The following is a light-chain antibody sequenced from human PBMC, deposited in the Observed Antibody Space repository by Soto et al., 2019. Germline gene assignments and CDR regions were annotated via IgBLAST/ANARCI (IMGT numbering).Light chain of an antibody. CDR1: QSINNY. CDR2: DAS. V-gene: IGKV3-11*01. CDR3: QYRGIWPPEAT. J-gene: IGKJ4*01. Sequence: EIVLTQSPVTLSLSPGERATLSCRASQSINNYLAWYQQKPGQPPRLLIYDASNRATAIPVRFSGSGSATDFTLTISSLEPEDSEFYSCQYRGIWPPEATFGGGTKVEIK.